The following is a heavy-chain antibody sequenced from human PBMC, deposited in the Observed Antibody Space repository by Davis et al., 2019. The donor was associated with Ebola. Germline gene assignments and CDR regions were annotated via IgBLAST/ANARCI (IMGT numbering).Heavy chain of an antibody. CDR1: GFTFSSYG. Sequence: GESLKISCAASGFTFSSYGMHWVRQAPGKGLEWVAFIRYDGSNTYYADSVKGRFTISRDNSKNTLYLQMNSLRAEDTAVYYCAKDLSYYGSGSYDYWGQGTLVTVSS. V-gene: IGHV3-30*02. J-gene: IGHJ4*02. CDR3: AKDLSYYGSGSYDY. CDR2: IRYDGSNT. D-gene: IGHD3-10*01.